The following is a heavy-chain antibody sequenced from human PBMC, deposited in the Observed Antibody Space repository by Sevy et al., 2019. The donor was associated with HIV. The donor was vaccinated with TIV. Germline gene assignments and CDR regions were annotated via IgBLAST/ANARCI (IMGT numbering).Heavy chain of an antibody. V-gene: IGHV6-1*01. Sequence: KQSQTLSLTCAISGDSVSSNSAAWNWIRQSPSRGLEWLGRTYYRSKWYNDYAVAVKSRLTINPDTSKNQFSLQLNSVTPEDTAVYYCARVGIDSSPYGMDVWGQGTTVTVSS. CDR1: GDSVSSNSAA. J-gene: IGHJ6*02. CDR3: ARVGIDSSPYGMDV. D-gene: IGHD6-13*01. CDR2: TYYRSKWYN.